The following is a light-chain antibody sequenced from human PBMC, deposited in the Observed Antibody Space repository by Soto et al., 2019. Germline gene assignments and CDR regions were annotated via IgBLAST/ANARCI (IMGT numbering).Light chain of an antibody. CDR2: GAS. CDR3: KQYSSSPPIT. V-gene: IGKV3-20*01. Sequence: EIVLTQSPGTLSLSPGERATISCRASESVIKYLAWYQQKPGQAPRLLIHGASSRATGTPDRFSGSGSGTDFTLTINRLEPEDFAVYYCKQYSSSPPITFGQGTRLEI. J-gene: IGKJ5*01. CDR1: ESVIKY.